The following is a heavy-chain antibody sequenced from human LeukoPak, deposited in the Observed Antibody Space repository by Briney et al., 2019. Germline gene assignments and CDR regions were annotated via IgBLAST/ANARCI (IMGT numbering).Heavy chain of an antibody. V-gene: IGHV4-61*02. Sequence: SQTLSLTCTVSGGSISSGSYYWSWIRQPAGKGLEWIGRIYTSGSTNYNPSLKSRVTISVDTSKNQFSLKLSSVTAADTAVYYCARELHYYGSGSYYNLKTYYYYYMDVWGEGTTVTISS. CDR3: ARELHYYGSGSYYNLKTYYYYYMDV. CDR2: IYTSGST. CDR1: GGSISSGSYY. D-gene: IGHD3-10*01. J-gene: IGHJ6*03.